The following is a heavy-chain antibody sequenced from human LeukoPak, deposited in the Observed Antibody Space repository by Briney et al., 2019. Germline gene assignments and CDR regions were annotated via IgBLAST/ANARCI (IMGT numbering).Heavy chain of an antibody. CDR3: ARVGSIAAAGTPDY. CDR1: GFTFSSYW. J-gene: IGHJ4*02. V-gene: IGHV3-74*01. D-gene: IGHD6-13*01. CDR2: INSDGSST. Sequence: GGSLRLSCAASGFTFSSYWMHWVRQAPGKGLVWVSRINSDGSSTNYADSVKGRFTTSRDNAKNSLYLQMNSLRAEDTAVYYCARVGSIAAAGTPDYWGQGTLVSVSS.